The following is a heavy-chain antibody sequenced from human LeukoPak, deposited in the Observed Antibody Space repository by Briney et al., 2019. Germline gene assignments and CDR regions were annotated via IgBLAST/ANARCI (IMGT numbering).Heavy chain of an antibody. Sequence: GGSLRLSCAASGFTFSSYSMNWVRQAPGKGLEWVGRIKSKNDGETIDLAAPVKGRFTLSRDESKRMVFLEMNSLKNEDTAVYYCVGRPWNFDYWGQGTLVTVSS. V-gene: IGHV3-15*01. CDR2: IKSKNDGETI. CDR1: GFTFSSYS. CDR3: VGRPWNFDY. D-gene: IGHD1-1*01. J-gene: IGHJ4*02.